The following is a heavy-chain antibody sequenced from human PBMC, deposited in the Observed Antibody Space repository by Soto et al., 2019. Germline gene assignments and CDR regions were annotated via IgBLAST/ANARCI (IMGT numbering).Heavy chain of an antibody. D-gene: IGHD5-18*01. CDR1: GFTFSSHG. J-gene: IGHJ4*02. CDR3: AKSRGYSYGYSDY. CDR2: ISYDGSNK. V-gene: IGHV3-30*18. Sequence: QVQLVESGGGVVQPGRSLRLSCAASGFTFSSHGMHWVRQAPGKGLEWVAVISYDGSNKYYADSVKGRFTISRDNSKNTLYLQMNSLRAEDTAVYYCAKSRGYSYGYSDYWGQGTLVTVSS.